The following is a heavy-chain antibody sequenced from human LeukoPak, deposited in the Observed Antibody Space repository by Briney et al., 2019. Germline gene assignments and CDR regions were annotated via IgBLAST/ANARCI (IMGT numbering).Heavy chain of an antibody. Sequence: GGSLSLSCAASGSSFSSYWWNWFRQAPGKGLEWVANIKQDGSEKYYVDSVKGRFTISTDNAKNSLYLQMNSLRAEDTAVYYCARGPDTTKNYGMDVWGQGTTVTVSS. D-gene: IGHD5-18*01. CDR2: IKQDGSEK. J-gene: IGHJ6*02. CDR1: GSSFSSYW. V-gene: IGHV3-7*03. CDR3: ARGPDTTKNYGMDV.